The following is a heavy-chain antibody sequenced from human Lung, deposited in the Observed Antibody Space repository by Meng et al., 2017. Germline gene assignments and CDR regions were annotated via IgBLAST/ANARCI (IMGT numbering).Heavy chain of an antibody. CDR3: ARDEDISAAGKLFGDY. V-gene: IGHV1-2*06. J-gene: IGHJ4*02. CDR2: INPKSGDT. Sequence: QGRLVRVGAEGKKPGASGKVSCKASGYTFPDYWLHWVRRAPGQGLEWMGRINPKSGDTHYAQRFQGRVTMTGDTSISTAYMELSGLRSDDTAMYYCARDEDISAAGKLFGDYWGQGTLVTVSS. D-gene: IGHD6-13*01. CDR1: GYTFPDYW.